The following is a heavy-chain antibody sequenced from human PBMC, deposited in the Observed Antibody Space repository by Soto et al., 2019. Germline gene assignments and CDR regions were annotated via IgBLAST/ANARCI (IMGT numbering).Heavy chain of an antibody. J-gene: IGHJ4*02. V-gene: IGHV3-23*01. CDR1: GFTFSTYA. D-gene: IGHD3-16*01. CDR2: ISATGGGT. CDR3: AKDRRAGGNSAFYFDF. Sequence: GGSLRLSCAASGFTFSTYAMSWVRQAPGKGLEWVSLISATGGGTYYADSVKGRFTISRDNSHNTLYLQVHSLTAKDTAVYYCAKDRRAGGNSAFYFDFWGQGAQVTVSS.